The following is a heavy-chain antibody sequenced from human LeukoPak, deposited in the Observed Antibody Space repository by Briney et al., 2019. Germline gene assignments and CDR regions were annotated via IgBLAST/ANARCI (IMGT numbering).Heavy chain of an antibody. CDR1: GGSISSYY. D-gene: IGHD6-13*01. J-gene: IGHJ5*02. V-gene: IGHV4-4*07. Sequence: SETLSLTCTVSGGSISSYYWSWIRQPAGKGLEWIGRIYTSGSTNYNPSLKSRVTMSVDTSKNQFSLKLSSVTAADTAVYYCARVDPLPGIAAADEEWFDPWGQGTLVTVSS. CDR2: IYTSGST. CDR3: ARVDPLPGIAAADEEWFDP.